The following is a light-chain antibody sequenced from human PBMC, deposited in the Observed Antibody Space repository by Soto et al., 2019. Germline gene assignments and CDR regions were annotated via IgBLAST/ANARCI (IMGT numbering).Light chain of an antibody. V-gene: IGKV3-15*01. CDR1: QSVSTN. CDR3: HQYNEWPLT. Sequence: ETVMTQSPATLSVSPGERATLSCGASQSVSTNLAWYQQKPGQVPRLLIYGASTRACDISARFSGSGSGTEFTLTISSLQAEDFAVYYSHQYNEWPLTFGGGTKVEIE. CDR2: GAS. J-gene: IGKJ4*01.